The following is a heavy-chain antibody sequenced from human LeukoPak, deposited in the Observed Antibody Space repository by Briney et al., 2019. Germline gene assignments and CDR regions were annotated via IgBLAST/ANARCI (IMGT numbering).Heavy chain of an antibody. CDR2: FVRGST. J-gene: IGHJ4*02. D-gene: IGHD6-13*01. CDR3: TRAAPYGTSWYGKNDY. Sequence: GGSLRLSCAASGFTLSSYPMNWVRQAPGKGLEWVSTFVRGSTYYADTVQGRFTISRDSSRNTLYLQMNSLRADDTALYFCTRAAPYGTSWYGKNDYWGQGTLVAVSS. CDR1: GFTLSSYP. V-gene: IGHV3-23*01.